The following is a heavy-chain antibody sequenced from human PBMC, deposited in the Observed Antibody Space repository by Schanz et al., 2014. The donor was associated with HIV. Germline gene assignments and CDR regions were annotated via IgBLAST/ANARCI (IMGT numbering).Heavy chain of an antibody. CDR3: ARDSPVAAGTLDY. D-gene: IGHD6-13*01. V-gene: IGHV1-46*01. Sequence: QAQLVQSGAEVKKPGASVKISCKASGYGYIFTTYYIHWVRQAPGQGLEWMGMIKTSGGTTTYAQKFQGRVTLTRDTTATTVYMELSSLKSEDTAVYYCARDSPVAAGTLDYWGQGTLVTVSS. CDR1: GYGYIFTTYY. J-gene: IGHJ4*02. CDR2: IKTSGGTT.